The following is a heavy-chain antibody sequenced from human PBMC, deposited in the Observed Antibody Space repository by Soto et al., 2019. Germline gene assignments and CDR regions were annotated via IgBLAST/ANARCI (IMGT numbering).Heavy chain of an antibody. CDR2: VSPKSGGT. D-gene: IGHD2-8*02. J-gene: IGHJ5*02. Sequence: QVQLVQSAAEVKKPGASVKVSCKASGYNFSDYYIHWVRQAPGQGLEWLGWVSPKSGGTSYAQKFKGRVTMTRDTSSNTVYMDLSGLKSDDTAVFYCAREISGGGTLNWFDPWGQGTLVTVSS. CDR1: GYNFSDYY. V-gene: IGHV1-2*02. CDR3: AREISGGGTLNWFDP.